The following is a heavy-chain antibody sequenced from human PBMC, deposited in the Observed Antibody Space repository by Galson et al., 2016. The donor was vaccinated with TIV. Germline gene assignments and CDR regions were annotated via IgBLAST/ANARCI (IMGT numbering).Heavy chain of an antibody. CDR2: MSTNSGNT. D-gene: IGHD6-13*01. Sequence: SVKVSCKASGYSFTSYDINWVRQASGQGLEWMGWMSTNSGNTGYAQKFQGRVTMTRNTSIGTAYMELNSLRSEDTAVYYCARALADTNSNTGNWLDPWGKGTLVTVSS. J-gene: IGHJ5*02. CDR3: ARALADTNSNTGNWLDP. V-gene: IGHV1-8*02. CDR1: GYSFTSYD.